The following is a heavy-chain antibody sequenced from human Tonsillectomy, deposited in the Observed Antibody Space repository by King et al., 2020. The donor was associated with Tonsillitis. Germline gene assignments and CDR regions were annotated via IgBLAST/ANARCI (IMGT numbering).Heavy chain of an antibody. CDR2: IKQNGSAK. CDR3: ARRRGSYSFDY. D-gene: IGHD1-26*01. CDR1: GFTFSSYW. V-gene: IGHV3-7*01. Sequence: QLVQSGGGLVQPGGSLRLSCAASGFTFSSYWLSWVRQAPGKGLEWVAHIKQNGSAKYYLDSVKGRFTISRHNAKNSLSLQMNSLRAEDTAVYYCARRRGSYSFDYWGQGTLVTVSS. J-gene: IGHJ4*02.